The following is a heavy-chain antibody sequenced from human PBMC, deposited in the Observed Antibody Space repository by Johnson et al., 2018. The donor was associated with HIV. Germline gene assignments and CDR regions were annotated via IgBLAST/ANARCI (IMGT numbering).Heavy chain of an antibody. V-gene: IGHV3-30*14. CDR2: ISYEGSNK. D-gene: IGHD6-13*01. CDR1: GFTYSSYA. CDR3: ARERIAAAGLDAFDI. J-gene: IGHJ3*02. Sequence: VQLVESGGGVVQHGRSMRLSCAASGFTYSSYAMHWVRQAPGKGLEWVAVISYEGSNKYYADSVKGRFTISRDNSKNTMDLQMNSLRAEDTAVYYCARERIAAAGLDAFDIWGPDTMVTGSS.